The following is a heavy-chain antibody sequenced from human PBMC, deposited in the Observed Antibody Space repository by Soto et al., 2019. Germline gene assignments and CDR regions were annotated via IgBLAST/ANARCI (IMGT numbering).Heavy chain of an antibody. CDR2: INHSGSA. D-gene: IGHD6-19*01. CDR1: GGSFSGYI. Sequence: SSETLSLTCDVYGGSFSGYIWTWIRQTPGKGLQWIGQINHSGSANYNPSLKSRVTISVHTSNSQFSLELSSVTAADTAVYYCARPTRQWLGLRYYYGMDVWGQGTTVTVSS. V-gene: IGHV4-34*01. J-gene: IGHJ6*02. CDR3: ARPTRQWLGLRYYYGMDV.